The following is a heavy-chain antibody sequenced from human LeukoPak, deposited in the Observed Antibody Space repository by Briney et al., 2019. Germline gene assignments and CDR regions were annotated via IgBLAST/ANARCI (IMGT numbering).Heavy chain of an antibody. D-gene: IGHD3-22*01. J-gene: IGHJ5*02. Sequence: PSETLSLTCTVSGGSISSYYWSWIRQPPGKGLEWIGYIYYSGSTNYNPSLKSRVTISVDTSKNQFSLKLSSVTAADTAVYYCARDGFYDSSGYYTPSGWFDPWGQGTLVTVSS. CDR3: ARDGFYDSSGYYTPSGWFDP. CDR2: IYYSGST. CDR1: GGSISSYY. V-gene: IGHV4-59*01.